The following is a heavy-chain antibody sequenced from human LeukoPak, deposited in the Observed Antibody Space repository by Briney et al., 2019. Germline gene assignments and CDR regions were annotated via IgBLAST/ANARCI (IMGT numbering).Heavy chain of an antibody. J-gene: IGHJ5*02. Sequence: GYISYTGSTNYNPALKSRVTISVDTSKNQFSLQSTSVTAADTAVYYCARDDYRGVTNFDPWGQGTLVTVSS. CDR3: ARDDYRGVTNFDP. D-gene: IGHD3-10*01. V-gene: IGHV4-59*01. CDR2: ISYTGST.